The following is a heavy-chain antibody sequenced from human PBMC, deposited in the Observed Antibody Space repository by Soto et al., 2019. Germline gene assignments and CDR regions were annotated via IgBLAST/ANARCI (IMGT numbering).Heavy chain of an antibody. Sequence: SETLSLTCTVSGDSISSSNYFWGWIRQPPGKGLEWIGTIFYSGSTYYNPSLKSRVTISVDTSKNQFSLRLISVTAADTALYYCARRYGWLYFDYWGQGGLVTVSS. D-gene: IGHD6-19*01. V-gene: IGHV4-39*01. CDR2: IFYSGST. J-gene: IGHJ4*02. CDR1: GDSISSSNYF. CDR3: ARRYGWLYFDY.